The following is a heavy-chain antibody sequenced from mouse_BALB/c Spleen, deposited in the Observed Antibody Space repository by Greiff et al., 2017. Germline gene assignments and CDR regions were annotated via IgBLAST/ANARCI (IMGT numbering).Heavy chain of an antibody. D-gene: IGHD1-1*01. CDR1: GFTFSSYG. J-gene: IGHJ1*01. CDR2: INSNGGST. CDR3: AREGYYGSSLWYFDV. V-gene: IGHV5-6-3*01. Sequence: EVQLVESGGGLVQPGGSLKLSCAASGFTFSSYGMSWVRQTPDKRLELVATINSNGGSTYYPDSVKGRFTISRDNAKNTLYLQMSSLKSEDTAMYYCAREGYYGSSLWYFDVWGAGTTVTVSS.